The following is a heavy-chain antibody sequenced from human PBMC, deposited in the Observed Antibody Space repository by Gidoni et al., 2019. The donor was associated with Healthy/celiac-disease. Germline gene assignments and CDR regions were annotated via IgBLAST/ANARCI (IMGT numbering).Heavy chain of an antibody. D-gene: IGHD3-22*01. Sequence: EVQLVESGGGLVKPGGSLRLSCAASGFTFSNAWMSWVRQAPGKGLEWVGSIKSKTDGGTTDYAAPVKGRFTISRDDSKNTLYLQMNSLKTEDTAVYYCTTGRDYYDSSGYYYEAFDIWGQGTMVTVSS. V-gene: IGHV3-15*01. CDR2: IKSKTDGGTT. J-gene: IGHJ3*02. CDR1: GFTFSNAW. CDR3: TTGRDYYDSSGYYYEAFDI.